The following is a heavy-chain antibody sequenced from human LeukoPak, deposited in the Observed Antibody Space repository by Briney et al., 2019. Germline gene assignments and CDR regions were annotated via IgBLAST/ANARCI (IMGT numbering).Heavy chain of an antibody. CDR1: GYTFTSYD. D-gene: IGHD6-13*01. J-gene: IGHJ6*03. V-gene: IGHV1-8*03. Sequence: ASVKVSCKASGYTFTSYDINWVRQATGQGLEWMGWMNPNSGNTGYAQKFQGRVTITRNTSISTAYMELSRLRSEDTAVYYCARGPYSSSWYSKTMGYYYYYMAVWGKGTTVTVSS. CDR3: ARGPYSSSWYSKTMGYYYYYMAV. CDR2: MNPNSGNT.